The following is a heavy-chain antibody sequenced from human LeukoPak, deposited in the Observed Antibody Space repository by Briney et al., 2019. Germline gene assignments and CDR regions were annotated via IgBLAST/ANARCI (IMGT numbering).Heavy chain of an antibody. CDR1: GFTFSSYA. Sequence: GGSLRLSCAASGFTFSSYAMHWVRQAPGKGLEWVAVISYDGSNKYYADSVKGRFTISRDNSKNTLYLQMNSLRAEDTAVYYCAKARSMIVVVTSVMWGQGTLVTVSS. D-gene: IGHD3-22*01. V-gene: IGHV3-30*04. CDR3: AKARSMIVVVTSVM. J-gene: IGHJ4*02. CDR2: ISYDGSNK.